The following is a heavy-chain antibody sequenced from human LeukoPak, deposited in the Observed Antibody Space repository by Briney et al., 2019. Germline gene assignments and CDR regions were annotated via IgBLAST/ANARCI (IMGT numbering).Heavy chain of an antibody. CDR1: GYTFTGYY. V-gene: IGHV1-2*06. CDR3: ARDGGGLNDIHADY. Sequence: ASVKVSCKASGYTFTGYYKHWVRQAPGQGLEWMGRINPNSGGTNYAQKFQGRVTMTRDTSISTAYMELSRLRSDDTAVYYCARDGGGLNDIHADYWGQGTLVTVSS. CDR2: INPNSGGT. J-gene: IGHJ4*02. D-gene: IGHD3-9*01.